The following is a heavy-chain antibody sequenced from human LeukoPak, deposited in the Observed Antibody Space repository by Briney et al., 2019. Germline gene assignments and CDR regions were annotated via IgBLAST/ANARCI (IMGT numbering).Heavy chain of an antibody. Sequence: KSGGSLRLSCAASGFTFSDYYMSWIRQAPGKGLEWVSYISSSGSTIYYADSVKGRFNISRDNAKNSLYLQMNSLRAEDTAVYYCARDHRGIYSPFDYWGQGTLVTVSS. D-gene: IGHD2-21*01. CDR2: ISSSGSTI. CDR1: GFTFSDYY. J-gene: IGHJ4*02. CDR3: ARDHRGIYSPFDY. V-gene: IGHV3-11*04.